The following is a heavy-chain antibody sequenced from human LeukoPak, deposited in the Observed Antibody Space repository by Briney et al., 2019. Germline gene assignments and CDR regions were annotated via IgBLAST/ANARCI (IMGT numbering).Heavy chain of an antibody. Sequence: SETLSFTCTVSGGSISSGGYYWSWIRQPPGKGLEWIGYIYHSGSTYYNPSLKSRVTISVDRSKNQFSLKLSSVTAADTAVYYCARDVIAAAGTGYHLVPGWFDPWGQGTLVTVSS. V-gene: IGHV4-30-2*01. D-gene: IGHD6-13*01. CDR1: GGSISSGGYY. CDR3: ARDVIAAAGTGYHLVPGWFDP. J-gene: IGHJ5*02. CDR2: IYHSGST.